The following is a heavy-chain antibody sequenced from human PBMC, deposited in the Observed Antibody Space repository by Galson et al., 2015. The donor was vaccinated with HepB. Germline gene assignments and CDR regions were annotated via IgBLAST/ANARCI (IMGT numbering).Heavy chain of an antibody. CDR2: INHSGST. CDR1: GGSFSGYY. Sequence: LSLTCAVYGGSFSGYYWSWIRQPPGKGLEWIGEINHSGSTNYNPSLKSRVTISVDTSKNQFSLKLSSVTAADTAVYYCARGFGPGYCSSTSCPRFFDYWGQGTLVTVSS. D-gene: IGHD2-2*01. J-gene: IGHJ4*02. V-gene: IGHV4-34*01. CDR3: ARGFGPGYCSSTSCPRFFDY.